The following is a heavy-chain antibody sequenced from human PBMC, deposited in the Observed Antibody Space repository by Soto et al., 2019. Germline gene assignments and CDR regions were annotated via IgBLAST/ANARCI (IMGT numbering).Heavy chain of an antibody. D-gene: IGHD2-21*01. Sequence: RGESLKISCKGSGYSFTSYWIGWVRQMPGKGLEWMGIIYPGDSDTRYSPSFQGQVTISADKSISTAYLQWSSLKASDTAMYYCARHVPRIAKGLYYGMDVWGQGTTVTVSS. CDR3: ARHVPRIAKGLYYGMDV. J-gene: IGHJ6*02. CDR2: IYPGDSDT. CDR1: GYSFTSYW. V-gene: IGHV5-51*01.